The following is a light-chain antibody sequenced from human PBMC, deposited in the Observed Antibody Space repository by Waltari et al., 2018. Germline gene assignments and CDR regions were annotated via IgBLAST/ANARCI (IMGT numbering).Light chain of an antibody. V-gene: IGLV2-14*01. CDR3: SSHTSTVPHV. CDR2: EVS. CDR1: SNDVGGYGP. Sequence: QSALTQPASVSGSPGQSVSISCTGTSNDVGGYGPVPWDHQFPGKAPKLMIYEVSYRPSGVSSRFSGSKSGNTASLTISGLQAEDEAVYYCSSHTSTVPHVFGTGTKVTVV. J-gene: IGLJ1*01.